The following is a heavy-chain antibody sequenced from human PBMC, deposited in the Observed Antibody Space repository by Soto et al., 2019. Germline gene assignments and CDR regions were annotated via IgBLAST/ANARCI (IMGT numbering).Heavy chain of an antibody. CDR3: ARDFLPWELPLEDYYYYGMDV. D-gene: IGHD1-26*01. CDR1: GGSISSSNW. Sequence: SETLSLTCAVSGGSISSSNWWSWVRQPPGKGLEWIGEIYHSGSTNYNPSLKSRVTISVDKSKNQFSLKLSSVTAADTAVYYCARDFLPWELPLEDYYYYGMDVWGQGTTVTVSS. V-gene: IGHV4-4*02. J-gene: IGHJ6*02. CDR2: IYHSGST.